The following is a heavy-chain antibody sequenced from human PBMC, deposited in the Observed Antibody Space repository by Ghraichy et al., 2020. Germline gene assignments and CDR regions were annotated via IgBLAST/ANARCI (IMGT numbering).Heavy chain of an antibody. CDR3: ARTLPGIAVAGYWYFDR. J-gene: IGHJ2*01. D-gene: IGHD6-19*01. V-gene: IGHV4-59*01. CDR1: GGSISSYY. CDR2: IYYSGST. Sequence: SETLSLTCTVSGGSISSYYWSWIRQPPGQGLEWIGYIYYSGSTNYNPSLKSRVTISVYTSKNQFSLKLSSVTAAATAVYYFARTLPGIAVAGYWYFDRWGRGILVTVYS.